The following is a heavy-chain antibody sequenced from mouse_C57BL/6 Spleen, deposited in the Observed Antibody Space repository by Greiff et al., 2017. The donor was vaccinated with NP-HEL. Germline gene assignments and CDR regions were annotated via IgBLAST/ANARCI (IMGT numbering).Heavy chain of an antibody. CDR3: AREGASFLYYAMDY. D-gene: IGHD1-2*01. CDR2: ILPGSGNT. CDR1: GYTFTGYW. J-gene: IGHJ4*01. Sequence: QVQLQQSGAELMKPGASVKLSCKATGYTFTGYWIEWVKQRPGPGLEWIGEILPGSGNTYYNEQFKGKATLTAEKSSSTAYMQLRSLTSEDSAVYFCAREGASFLYYAMDYWGQGTSVTVSS. V-gene: IGHV1-9*01.